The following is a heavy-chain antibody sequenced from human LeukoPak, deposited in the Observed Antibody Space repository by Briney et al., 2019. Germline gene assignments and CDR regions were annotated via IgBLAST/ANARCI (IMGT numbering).Heavy chain of an antibody. CDR2: ISHDGSNK. V-gene: IGHV3-30*04. J-gene: IGHJ6*03. D-gene: IGHD3-3*01. CDR1: GFTFSTYA. CDR3: ARELDGVAIYYLAV. Sequence: PGGSLRLSCAASGFTFSTYAMNWVRQAPGKGLEWVAVISHDGSNKYYADSVRGRFTISRDNSKNTLYLQMKSLRAEDTPLYNCARELDGVAIYYLAVWGKETTVTVSS.